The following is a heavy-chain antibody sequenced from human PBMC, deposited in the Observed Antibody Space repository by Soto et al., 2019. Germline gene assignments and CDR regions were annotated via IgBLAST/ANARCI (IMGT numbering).Heavy chain of an antibody. Sequence: QVQLVQSGAEVRKPGASVKVSCKASGYTFTSYDINWVRQASGQGLEWMGWMNPNSGNTGSAQRYQGRLTLTRNTSINTAYMELTSLTSEDAAVYYCARVHTATTYFHVWGRGTLV. V-gene: IGHV1-8*01. CDR1: GYTFTSYD. CDR3: ARVHTATTYFHV. CDR2: MNPNSGNT. J-gene: IGHJ2*01. D-gene: IGHD4-17*01.